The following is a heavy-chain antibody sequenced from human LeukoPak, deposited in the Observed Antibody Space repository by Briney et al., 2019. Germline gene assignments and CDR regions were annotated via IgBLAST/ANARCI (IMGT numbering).Heavy chain of an antibody. CDR2: IYYSGNT. J-gene: IGHJ4*02. CDR3: ARMNSGWYCDY. V-gene: IGHV4-59*11. D-gene: IGHD6-19*01. Sequence: SETLSLTCTVSGGSISSHYWTWIRQPPGKGLEYIGYIYYSGNTNYYPSLKSRVTISVDRAKNQFSLKLTSVTAEDTATYYCARMNSGWYCDYWGEGTLVTVSS. CDR1: GGSISSHY.